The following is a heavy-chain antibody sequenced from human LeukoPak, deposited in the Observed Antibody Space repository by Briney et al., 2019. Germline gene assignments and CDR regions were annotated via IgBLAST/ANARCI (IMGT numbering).Heavy chain of an antibody. J-gene: IGHJ4*02. V-gene: IGHV3-33*06. CDR1: GFMFSTYG. CDR3: AKDIVLMVYAPIDY. D-gene: IGHD2-8*01. CDR2: IWNDGSNQ. Sequence: GGSLRLSCAASGFMFSTYGMHWVRQAPGKGLEWVATIWNDGSNQYYGDSVKGRFIVSRDNSKNTLSLQMNSLRAEDTAVYYCAKDIVLMVYAPIDYWGQGTLVTVSS.